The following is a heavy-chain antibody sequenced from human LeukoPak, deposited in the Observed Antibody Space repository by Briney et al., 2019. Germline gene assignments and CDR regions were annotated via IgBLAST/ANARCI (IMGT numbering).Heavy chain of an antibody. V-gene: IGHV3-11*01. D-gene: IGHD1-1*01. Sequence: GGSLRLSCAASGLTLSGYYMSWIRQAPGNGLEWVSYISGDADTIYYPESVKGRFTISRDNAKNSLYLQMNSLRAEDMAIYYCARGKTGTSELEPGYWGQGTLVTVSS. CDR2: ISGDADTI. CDR3: ARGKTGTSELEPGY. CDR1: GLTLSGYY. J-gene: IGHJ4*02.